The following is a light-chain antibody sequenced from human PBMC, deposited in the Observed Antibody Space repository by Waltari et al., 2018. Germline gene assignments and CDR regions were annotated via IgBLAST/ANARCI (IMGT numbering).Light chain of an antibody. J-gene: IGKJ1*01. Sequence: ELVLTQSPGTLSLYPGERATLSCRASQSVSRFLAWSQQKPGQAPRLLIDDASTRVTGIPDRFSGSGSGTDFSLTISRLEPEDFAVYDCQKYGTLPATFGQGTKVEVK. CDR2: DAS. CDR1: QSVSRF. V-gene: IGKV3-20*01. CDR3: QKYGTLPAT.